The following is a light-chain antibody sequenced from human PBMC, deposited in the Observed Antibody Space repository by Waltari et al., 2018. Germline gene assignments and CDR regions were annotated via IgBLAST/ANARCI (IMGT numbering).Light chain of an antibody. CDR1: RSTLGARLD. CDR2: WSS. Sequence: QSVLTQPPSVSGAPGQRVIISCTGTRSTLGARLDDHRYQQVPGAAPRLLISWSSNRPSGVPDGFSGSKSGCSASLAIIGRLPEDEADYYCHSFYSSMSGSVFGGGTKLTVL. V-gene: IGLV1-40*01. J-gene: IGLJ2*01. CDR3: HSFYSSMSGSV.